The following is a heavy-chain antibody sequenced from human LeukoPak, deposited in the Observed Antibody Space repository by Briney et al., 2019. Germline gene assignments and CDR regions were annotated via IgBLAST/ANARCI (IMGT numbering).Heavy chain of an antibody. CDR1: GYTFTSYG. D-gene: IGHD3-10*01. Sequence: ASVKVSCKASGYTFTSYGISWVRQAPGQGREWMGWISAYNGNTNYAQKLQGRVTMTTDTSTSTAYMELRSMRSDDTAVYYCARDRYMVRGVIRWFDPWGQGTLVTVSS. CDR2: ISAYNGNT. J-gene: IGHJ5*02. V-gene: IGHV1-18*04. CDR3: ARDRYMVRGVIRWFDP.